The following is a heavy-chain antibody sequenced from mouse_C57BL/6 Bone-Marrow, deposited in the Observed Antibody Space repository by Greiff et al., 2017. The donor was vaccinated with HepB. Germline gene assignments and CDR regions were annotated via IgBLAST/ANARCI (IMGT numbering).Heavy chain of an antibody. D-gene: IGHD2-14*01. J-gene: IGHJ1*03. Sequence: DVKLVESGGGLVQPGESLKLSCESNEYAFPSHDMSWVRKTPEKRLELVAAINSDGGSTYYTDTMERRFIISRDNTKKTLYLQMSSRRSEDTAVYYCARQGVRGYCDVWGTGTTVTVSS. CDR3: ARQGVRGYCDV. V-gene: IGHV5-2*03. CDR2: INSDGGST. CDR1: EYAFPSHD.